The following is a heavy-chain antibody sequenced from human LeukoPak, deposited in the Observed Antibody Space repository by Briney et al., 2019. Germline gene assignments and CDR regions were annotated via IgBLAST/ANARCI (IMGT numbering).Heavy chain of an antibody. J-gene: IGHJ3*02. CDR2: IYYSGST. Sequence: SETLSLTCTVSGGSISSSDYYWGWIRQPPGEGLEWIGNIYYSGSTYYNPSLKSRVTISVDTSKNQFSLKLSSVTAADTAVYYCARTFSSPPYATFDIWGQGTMVTVSS. CDR3: ARTFSSPPYATFDI. D-gene: IGHD6-13*01. V-gene: IGHV4-39*01. CDR1: GGSISSSDYY.